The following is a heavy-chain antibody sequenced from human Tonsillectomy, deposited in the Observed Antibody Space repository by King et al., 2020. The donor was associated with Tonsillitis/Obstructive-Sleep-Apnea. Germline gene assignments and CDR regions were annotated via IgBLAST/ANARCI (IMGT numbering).Heavy chain of an antibody. V-gene: IGHV1-69*10. J-gene: IGHJ6*02. CDR1: GGTFSSYA. CDR3: ARAYCSSTSCRVSYYYYSMDV. CDR2: IIPIPGIA. Sequence: VQLVQSGAEVKKPGSSVKVSCKASGGTFSSYAISWVRQAPGQGLEWMGGIIPIPGIANYAQKFQGRVTITADKSTSTAYMELSSLRSEDTAVYYCARAYCSSTSCRVSYYYYSMDVWGQGTTVTVSS. D-gene: IGHD2-2*01.